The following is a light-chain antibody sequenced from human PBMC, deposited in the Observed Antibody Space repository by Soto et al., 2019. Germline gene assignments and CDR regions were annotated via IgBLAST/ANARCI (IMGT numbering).Light chain of an antibody. CDR3: SSYTSSSTL. V-gene: IGLV2-14*01. CDR1: SSDIGGYNS. Sequence: QSALTQPASVSGSPGQSITISCTGTSSDIGGYNSVSWFQQHPGKAPKLIISEVSNRASGVSSRFSGSKSGNTASLTISGLQTEDEADYYCSSYTSSSTLFGTGTKVTVL. J-gene: IGLJ1*01. CDR2: EVS.